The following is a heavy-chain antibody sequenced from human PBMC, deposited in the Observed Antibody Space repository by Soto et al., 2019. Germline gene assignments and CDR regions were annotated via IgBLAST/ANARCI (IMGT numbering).Heavy chain of an antibody. V-gene: IGHV1-69*12. D-gene: IGHD1-26*01. CDR3: ARATSGRGGYYYGMDV. Sequence: QVQLVQSGAEVKKPGSSVKVSCKASGGTFSSYAISWVRQAPGQGIEWMGGIITIFGTANYAQKFQGRVTINADESTSTAYLELSSLRSEDKAVYYCARATSGRGGYYYGMDVWGQGTTVTVSS. CDR2: IITIFGTA. CDR1: GGTFSSYA. J-gene: IGHJ6*02.